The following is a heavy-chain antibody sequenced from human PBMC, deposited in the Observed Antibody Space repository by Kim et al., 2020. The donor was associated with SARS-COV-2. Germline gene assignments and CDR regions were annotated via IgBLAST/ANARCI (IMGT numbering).Heavy chain of an antibody. Sequence: SETLSLTCTVSGGSISSSSYYWGWIRQPPGKGLEWIGSIYYSGSTYYNPSLKSRVTISVDTSKNQFSLKLSSVTAADTAVYYCASRGVAMAYYYYGMDVWGRGTTVTVSS. CDR3: ASRGVAMAYYYYGMDV. CDR2: IYYSGST. J-gene: IGHJ6*02. V-gene: IGHV4-39*01. D-gene: IGHD3-3*01. CDR1: GGSISSSSYY.